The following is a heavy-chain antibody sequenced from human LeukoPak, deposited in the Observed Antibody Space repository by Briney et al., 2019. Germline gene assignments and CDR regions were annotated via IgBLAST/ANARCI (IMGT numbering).Heavy chain of an antibody. CDR2: IYPGDSDT. Sequence: GESLQISSKGSGYSFTSYWIGCVRPMPGKGLEWMGIIYPGDSDTRYSPSFQGQVTISADKSVSTAYLQWSSLKASDSAMYYCARQTRGGIVAAGSDYWGQGTLVTVSS. CDR3: ARQTRGGIVAAGSDY. J-gene: IGHJ4*02. D-gene: IGHD6-13*01. V-gene: IGHV5-51*01. CDR1: GYSFTSYW.